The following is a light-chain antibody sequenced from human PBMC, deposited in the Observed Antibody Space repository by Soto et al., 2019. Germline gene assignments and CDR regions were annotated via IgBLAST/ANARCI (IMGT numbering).Light chain of an antibody. CDR3: QQYGGPVPWT. CDR1: QTISRNY. V-gene: IGKV3-20*01. CDR2: GAS. Sequence: EVVLTQSPGTLSFSPGERATVSCRASQTISRNYLAWYQKKPGQAPRLLIYGASTRATGIPDRFTGSGSGTDFTLTIARLEPEDFALYYCQQYGGPVPWTFGQGTKVE. J-gene: IGKJ1*01.